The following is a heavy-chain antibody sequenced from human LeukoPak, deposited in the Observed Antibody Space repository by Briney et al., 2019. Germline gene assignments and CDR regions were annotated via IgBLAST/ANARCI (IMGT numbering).Heavy chain of an antibody. Sequence: GALRLSCAASGFTFSSYWMSWVRQAPGKGLECVANIKQDGSEKYYVDSVKGRFTISRDNAKNSLYLQMNSLRAEDTAVYYCAREGYYDSSGYCGFDIWGQGTMVTVSS. J-gene: IGHJ3*02. CDR3: AREGYYDSSGYCGFDI. V-gene: IGHV3-7*01. CDR2: IKQDGSEK. D-gene: IGHD3-22*01. CDR1: GFTFSSYW.